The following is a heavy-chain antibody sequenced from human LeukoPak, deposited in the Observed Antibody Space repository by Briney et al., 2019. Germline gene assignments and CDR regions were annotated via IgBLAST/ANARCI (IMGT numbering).Heavy chain of an antibody. Sequence: SESLSLTCTVSDYSISSGYYWGWIRQAPGKGLEWIASSFHSGDTNYNPSLKRRVTVSLDTSKNQFSLRLSSVTAADTAVYFCARMGQQLSISYFDFWGQGTLVSVSS. CDR2: SFHSGDT. CDR1: DYSISSGYY. V-gene: IGHV4-38-2*02. D-gene: IGHD6-13*01. CDR3: ARMGQQLSISYFDF. J-gene: IGHJ4*02.